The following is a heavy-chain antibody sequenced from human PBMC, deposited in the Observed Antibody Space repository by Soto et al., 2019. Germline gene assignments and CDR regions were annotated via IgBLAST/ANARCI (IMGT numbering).Heavy chain of an antibody. Sequence: QVQLVESGGGVVQPGRSLRLSCAASGLTFGSYVMHWVRQAPGKGLEWVALISHDGSTKYYADSLRGRFIISRDNSKNTLDLQMNSLRAEDTAVYYCARDLHGDYDYVGGRYRYVYGLDAWGQGTTVTVSS. V-gene: IGHV3-30*14. CDR2: ISHDGSTK. CDR3: ARDLHGDYDYVGGRYRYVYGLDA. J-gene: IGHJ6*02. D-gene: IGHD3-16*02. CDR1: GLTFGSYV.